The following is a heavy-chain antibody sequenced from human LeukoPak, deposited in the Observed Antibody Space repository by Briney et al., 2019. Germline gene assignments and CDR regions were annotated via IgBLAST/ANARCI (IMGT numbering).Heavy chain of an antibody. CDR3: ARRHYYDSRGAFDI. V-gene: IGHV4-4*07. CDR1: GGSISSYY. D-gene: IGHD3-22*01. CDR2: IYTRGST. Sequence: SETLSLTCTVSGGSISSYYWSWIRQPAGKGLEWIGHIYTRGSTNYKPSLKSRVTVSVDTSKNQFSLKLSSVTAADTAVYYCARRHYYDSRGAFDIWGQGTMVTVSS. J-gene: IGHJ3*02.